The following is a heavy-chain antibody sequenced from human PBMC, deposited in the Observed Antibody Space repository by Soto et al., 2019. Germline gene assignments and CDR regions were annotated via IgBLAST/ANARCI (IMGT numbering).Heavy chain of an antibody. J-gene: IGHJ5*02. V-gene: IGHV4-4*07. D-gene: IGHD2-15*01. Sequence: SETLSLTCTVSGGSISSYYWSWIRQPAGKGLEWIGRIYTSGSTNYNPSLKSRVTMSVDTSKNQFSLKLSSVTAADTAVYYCARERYCSGGSCYPRPGWFDPWGQGTLGTVSS. CDR2: IYTSGST. CDR3: ARERYCSGGSCYPRPGWFDP. CDR1: GGSISSYY.